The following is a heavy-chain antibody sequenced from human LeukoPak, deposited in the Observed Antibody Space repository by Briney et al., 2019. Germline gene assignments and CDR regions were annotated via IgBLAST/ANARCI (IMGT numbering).Heavy chain of an antibody. J-gene: IGHJ2*01. D-gene: IGHD3-22*01. CDR1: GFTFSSYA. CDR2: ISGSGGST. CDR3: ANTPGDYYDSSGPWWYFDL. Sequence: PGGSLRLSCAASGFTFSSYAMSWVRQAPGKGLGWVSAISGSGGSTYYADSVKGRFTISRDNSKNTLYLQMNSLRAEDTAVYYCANTPGDYYDSSGPWWYFDLWGRGTLVTVSS. V-gene: IGHV3-23*01.